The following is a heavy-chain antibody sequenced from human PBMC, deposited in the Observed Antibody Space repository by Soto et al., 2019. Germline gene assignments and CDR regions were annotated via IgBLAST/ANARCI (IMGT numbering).Heavy chain of an antibody. Sequence: GGSLRLSCAASGFAVNSNYMSWVRQAPGKGLEWVSVIFGGGTTHYSDSVKGRFTVSRDNSKNTVFLQMNSLRAEDTAVYYCVRTSSYWGLGTRVTVSS. V-gene: IGHV3-53*01. CDR3: VRTSSY. CDR2: IFGGGTT. J-gene: IGHJ4*02. CDR1: GFAVNSNY. D-gene: IGHD2-2*01.